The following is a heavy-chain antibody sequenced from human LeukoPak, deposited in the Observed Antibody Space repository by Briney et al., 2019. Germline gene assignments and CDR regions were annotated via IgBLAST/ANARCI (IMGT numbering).Heavy chain of an antibody. D-gene: IGHD3-9*01. J-gene: IGHJ6*02. CDR1: GYTFTSYG. CDR2: ISAYNGNT. V-gene: IGHV1-18*01. CDR3: ARAGEVLRYFDWLPLSYYYGMDV. Sequence: GALVKVSCKASGYTFTSYGISWVRQAPGQGLEWMGWISAYNGNTNYAQKLQGRVTMTTDTSTSTAYMELRSLRSDDTAVYYCARAGEVLRYFDWLPLSYYYGMDVWGQGTTVTVSS.